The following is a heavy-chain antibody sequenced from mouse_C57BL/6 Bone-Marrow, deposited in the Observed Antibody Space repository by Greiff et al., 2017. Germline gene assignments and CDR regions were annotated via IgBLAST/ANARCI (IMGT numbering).Heavy chain of an antibody. D-gene: IGHD2-4*01. V-gene: IGHV5-2*01. CDR2: INSDGGST. CDR3: AIPSTMRFAY. CDR1: EYEFPSHD. Sequence: EVMLVESGGGLVQPGESLKLSCESNEYEFPSHDMSWVRKTPEKRLELVAAINSDGGSTYYPDNLERRSIISRDNTRKTRNLQSSSLWYEDTALYYCAIPSTMRFAYWGQGTLVTVSA. J-gene: IGHJ3*01.